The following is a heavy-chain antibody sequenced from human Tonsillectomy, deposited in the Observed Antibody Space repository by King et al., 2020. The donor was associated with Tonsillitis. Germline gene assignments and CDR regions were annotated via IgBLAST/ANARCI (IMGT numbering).Heavy chain of an antibody. V-gene: IGHV4-31*01. CDR1: GGSISSGGYY. J-gene: IGHJ4*02. CDR2: IYYSGST. D-gene: IGHD6-13*01. Sequence: PLQESGPGLVKPSQTLSLTCTVSGGSISSGGYYWSWIRQHPGKGLEWIGYIYYSGSTYYNPSLKSLVTISVDTSKNQFSLKLSSVTAADTAVYYCARYIAAAGTYYFDYWGQGTLVTVSS. CDR3: ARYIAAAGTYYFDY.